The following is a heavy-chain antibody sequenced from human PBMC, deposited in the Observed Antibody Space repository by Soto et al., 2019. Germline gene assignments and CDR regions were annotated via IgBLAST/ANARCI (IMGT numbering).Heavy chain of an antibody. D-gene: IGHD3-9*01. CDR1: GGSISSYY. CDR2: IYYSGST. Sequence: PSETLSLTCTVSGGSISSYYWSWIRQPPGKGLEWIGYIYYSGSTNYNPSLKSRVTISVDTSKYQFSLKLSSVTAADTAVYYCAREIWFPPGDYYYYGMDVWGQGTTVTVSS. J-gene: IGHJ6*02. V-gene: IGHV4-59*01. CDR3: AREIWFPPGDYYYYGMDV.